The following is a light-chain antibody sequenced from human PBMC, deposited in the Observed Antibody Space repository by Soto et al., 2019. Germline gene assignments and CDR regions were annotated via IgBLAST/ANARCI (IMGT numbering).Light chain of an antibody. Sequence: DIVMTQSPDSLAVSLGERATINCKSSQSVLYSSNNKNYLAWYQQKPGQPPKLLIYWASTRESGVPDRFSGSGSGTYFTLTISSLQAEDVAFYYCQQYYRPWTFGQGTKVEIK. CDR1: QSVLYSSNNKNY. CDR3: QQYYRPWT. CDR2: WAS. V-gene: IGKV4-1*01. J-gene: IGKJ1*01.